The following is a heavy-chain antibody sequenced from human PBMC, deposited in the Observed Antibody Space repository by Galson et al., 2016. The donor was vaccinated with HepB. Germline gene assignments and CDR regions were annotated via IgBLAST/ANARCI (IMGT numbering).Heavy chain of an antibody. CDR2: IYYSGTT. CDR3: ARSYGGYAFDI. D-gene: IGHD4-23*01. V-gene: IGHV4-59*01. J-gene: IGHJ3*02. CDR1: GGSIGPFF. Sequence: SETLSLTCTVSGGSIGPFFWSWIRQPPGKGLEWIAYIYYSGTTNYNPSLNSRVTISLDTSKSQFSLKVTSVTAADTAVYYCARSYGGYAFDIWGQGTMVTVSS.